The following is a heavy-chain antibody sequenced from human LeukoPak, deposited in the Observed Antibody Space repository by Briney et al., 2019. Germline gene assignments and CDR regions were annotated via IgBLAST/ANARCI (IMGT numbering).Heavy chain of an antibody. V-gene: IGHV3-7*05. Sequence: GGSLRLSCAASGFTFSSYWMSWVRQAPGKGLEWVANIKPDGNEKYYVDSAKGRFTISRDDAKNSLYLQMNSLRAEDTAVYYCAKDLLRDGYNYYFDYWGQGTLVTVSS. CDR3: AKDLLRDGYNYYFDY. CDR2: IKPDGNEK. CDR1: GFTFSSYW. D-gene: IGHD5-24*01. J-gene: IGHJ4*02.